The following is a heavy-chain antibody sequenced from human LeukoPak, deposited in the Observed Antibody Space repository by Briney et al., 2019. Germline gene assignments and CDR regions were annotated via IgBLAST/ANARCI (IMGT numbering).Heavy chain of an antibody. V-gene: IGHV1-2*02. CDR2: INPNSGGT. D-gene: IGHD3-16*01. CDR3: ARGPHLRFGEVYYYYYMDV. Sequence: ASVKVSCKASGYTFSAYYLHWVRQAPGQGLEWMGWINPNSGGTNFAEMLQGRVAMTRDTSIGTAYMELSSLRSDDTAVYYCARGPHLRFGEVYYYYYMDVWGKGTTVTVSS. J-gene: IGHJ6*03. CDR1: GYTFSAYY.